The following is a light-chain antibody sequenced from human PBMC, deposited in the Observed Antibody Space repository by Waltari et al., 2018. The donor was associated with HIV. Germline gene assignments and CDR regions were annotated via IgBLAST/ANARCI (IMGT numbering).Light chain of an antibody. CDR1: RRDIGGYDY. Sequence: QSALTQPASVAGSPGQSITISCPGPRRDIGGYDYVSWYQQHPGKAPKLMIFDVNKRPSGVPARFSGSKSGHTASLTISGLQADDEADYYCCSYAGSYTEIFGGGTKLTVL. V-gene: IGLV2-11*01. CDR2: DVN. J-gene: IGLJ2*01. CDR3: CSYAGSYTEI.